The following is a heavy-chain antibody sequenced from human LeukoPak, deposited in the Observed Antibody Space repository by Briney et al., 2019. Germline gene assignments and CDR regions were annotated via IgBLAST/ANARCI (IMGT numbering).Heavy chain of an antibody. CDR1: GFTFGSYA. Sequence: GGSLRLSCAASGFTFGSYAMSWVRQAPGKGLEWVSAISGSGGSTYYADSVKGRFTISRDNSKNTLYLQMNSLRAEDTAVYYCAKDTSWGPAAGTSGAFDIWGQGTMVTVSS. J-gene: IGHJ3*02. V-gene: IGHV3-23*01. CDR3: AKDTSWGPAAGTSGAFDI. CDR2: ISGSGGST. D-gene: IGHD6-13*01.